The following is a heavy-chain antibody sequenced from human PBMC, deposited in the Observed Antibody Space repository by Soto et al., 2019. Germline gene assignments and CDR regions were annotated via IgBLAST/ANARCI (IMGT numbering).Heavy chain of an antibody. V-gene: IGHV3-30-3*01. J-gene: IGHJ4*02. Sequence: PGGSLRHSCAASGFTFISYAMHWVRQAPGKGLEWVAVISYDESNEYYADSVKGRFTISRDNSKNTLYLQMNSLRAEDTAVYYCAKGVLLVPDYWGQGTLVTVSS. CDR3: AKGVLLVPDY. CDR2: ISYDESNE. CDR1: GFTFISYA. D-gene: IGHD1-26*01.